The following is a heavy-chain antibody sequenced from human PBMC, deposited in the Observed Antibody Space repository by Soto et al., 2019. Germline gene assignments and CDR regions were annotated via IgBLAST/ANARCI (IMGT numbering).Heavy chain of an antibody. V-gene: IGHV1-69*01. J-gene: IGHJ4*02. CDR2: TIPMFAAT. D-gene: IGHD4-4*01. CDR1: GGSFSDFA. CDR3: ARGGIVAVPAALSSYDDYTNYRFDS. Sequence: QVQLAQSGAEVRKPGSSVKVSCRASGGSFSDFAFSWVRQAPGQGLEWMGGTIPMFAATKYAQRLQGRITINADPTTRTVYLALSSLTSVDSAVYYCARGGIVAVPAALSSYDDYTNYRFDSWGQGTLVSVSS.